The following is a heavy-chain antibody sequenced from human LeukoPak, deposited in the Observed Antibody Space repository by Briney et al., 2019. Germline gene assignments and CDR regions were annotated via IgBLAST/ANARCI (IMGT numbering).Heavy chain of an antibody. CDR1: GYTFTGDY. V-gene: IGHV1-2*02. J-gene: IGHJ4*02. Sequence: ASVKVSCKASGYTFTGDYMHWVRQAPGQGLEWMGWINPNSGGTNYAQKFQGRVTMTRDTSISTAYMELSRLRSDDTAVYYCARGGLKAAAGRVFDYWGQGTLVTVSS. CDR2: INPNSGGT. CDR3: ARGGLKAAAGRVFDY. D-gene: IGHD6-13*01.